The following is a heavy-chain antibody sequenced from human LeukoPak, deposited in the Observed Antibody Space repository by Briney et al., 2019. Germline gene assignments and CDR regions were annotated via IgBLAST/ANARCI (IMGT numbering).Heavy chain of an antibody. J-gene: IGHJ4*02. D-gene: IGHD3-16*01. Sequence: GGSLRLSCAASGFSFRTYAMSWVRQAPGKGLEWVSYITGSSTTIYYADSVKGRFTISRDNAKNSLYLQMNSLRAEDTAVYYCARDPGSYAYFDYWGQGTLVTVSS. V-gene: IGHV3-48*01. CDR2: ITGSSTTI. CDR3: ARDPGSYAYFDY. CDR1: GFSFRTYA.